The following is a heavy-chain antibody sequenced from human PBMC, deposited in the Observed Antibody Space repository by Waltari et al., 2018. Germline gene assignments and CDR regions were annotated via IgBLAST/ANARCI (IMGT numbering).Heavy chain of an antibody. V-gene: IGHV3-30*18. D-gene: IGHD3-3*01. CDR2: ISYDGDKK. Sequence: QVQLVESGGGVVQPGRSLRLSCAASGFTFPDSAIPWLRQGPGKGLEWVAAISYDGDKKFYADSVKGRFTVSRDTSRNTLYVHLNNLRAEDTAIYYCAKALKLFELFPRNSFDIWGHGTMVTVSP. CDR1: GFTFPDSA. J-gene: IGHJ3*02. CDR3: AKALKLFELFPRNSFDI.